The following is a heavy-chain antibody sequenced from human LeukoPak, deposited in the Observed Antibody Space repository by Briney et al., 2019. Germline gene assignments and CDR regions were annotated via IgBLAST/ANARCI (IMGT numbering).Heavy chain of an antibody. CDR1: GFTFSSYS. V-gene: IGHV3-21*01. J-gene: IGHJ5*02. CDR3: ARERTYCSSTSCFPWFDP. Sequence: PGGSLRLSCAASGFTFSSYSMNWVRRAPGKGLEWVSSISSSSSYIYYADSVKGRFTISRDNAKNSLYLQMNSLRAEDTAVYYCARERTYCSSTSCFPWFDPWGQGILVTVSS. CDR2: ISSSSSYI. D-gene: IGHD2-2*01.